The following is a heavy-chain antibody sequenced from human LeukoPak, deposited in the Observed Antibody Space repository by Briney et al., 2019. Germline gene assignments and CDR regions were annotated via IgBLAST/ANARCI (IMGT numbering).Heavy chain of an antibody. D-gene: IGHD6-13*01. J-gene: IGHJ3*02. Sequence: SGTLSLTCAVSGVSISSSNWWSWGRQPPGEGLEWIGEIYHSGSTNYNPSVKSRVTISVDKSKHQFSLKLSSVTAADTAVYYCARDSSSIWYRGAFDIWGQGTMVTVSS. CDR3: ARDSSSIWYRGAFDI. CDR2: IYHSGST. CDR1: GVSISSSNW. V-gene: IGHV4-4*02.